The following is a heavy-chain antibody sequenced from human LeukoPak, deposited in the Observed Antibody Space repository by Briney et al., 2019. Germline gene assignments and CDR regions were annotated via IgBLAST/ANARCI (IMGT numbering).Heavy chain of an antibody. CDR3: ARHRKIVGATGGPDVFDI. Sequence: SETLSLTCTVSGGSISSYYWSWIRQPPGKGLEWIGYIYYSGSTNYNPSLKSRVTISVDTSKNQFSLKLSSVTAADTAVYYCARHRKIVGATGGPDVFDIWGQGTMVTVSS. V-gene: IGHV4-59*08. J-gene: IGHJ3*02. CDR1: GGSISSYY. D-gene: IGHD1-26*01. CDR2: IYYSGST.